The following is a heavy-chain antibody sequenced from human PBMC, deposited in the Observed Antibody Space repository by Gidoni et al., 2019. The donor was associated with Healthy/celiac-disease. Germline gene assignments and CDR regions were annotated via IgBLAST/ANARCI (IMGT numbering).Heavy chain of an antibody. D-gene: IGHD3-10*01. CDR3: AFTADSSGVGGYYYYGMDD. V-gene: IGHV1-18*01. CDR1: GYTFTSYG. CDR2: ISAYKGNT. J-gene: IGHJ6*02. Sequence: QVQLVQSGAEVKKPGASVKVSFKASGYTFTSYGISWVRQAPGQGLEWMGWISAYKGNTNHAQKLQSRVTMTPDTATSTAYTSLRSLRTDDTGVYYCAFTADSSGVGGYYYYGMDDWGQGTTVTVSS.